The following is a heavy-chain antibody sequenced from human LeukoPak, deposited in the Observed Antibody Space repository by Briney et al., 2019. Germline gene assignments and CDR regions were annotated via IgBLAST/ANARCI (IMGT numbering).Heavy chain of an antibody. D-gene: IGHD6-19*01. V-gene: IGHV1-2*02. CDR2: INPNSGGT. CDR3: ARKGIAVAGYNWFDP. CDR1: GYTFTGYY. Sequence: ASVKVSCKASGYTFTGYYMHWVRQAPGQGLEWRGWINPNSGGTNYAQKFQGRVTMTRDTSISTAYMELSRLRSDDTAVYYCARKGIAVAGYNWFDPWGQGTLVTVSS. J-gene: IGHJ5*02.